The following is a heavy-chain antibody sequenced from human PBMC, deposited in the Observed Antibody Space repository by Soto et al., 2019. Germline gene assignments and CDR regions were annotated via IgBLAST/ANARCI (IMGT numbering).Heavy chain of an antibody. V-gene: IGHV1-69*01. CDR3: ARDGCSGGSCYSLGGGFDY. D-gene: IGHD2-15*01. CDR2: IIPIFGTA. J-gene: IGHJ4*02. CDR1: GGTFSSYA. Sequence: QVQLVQSGAEVKKPGSSVKVSCKASGGTFSSYAISWVRQAPGQGLEWMGGIIPIFGTANYAQKFQGRVTITADESTSTAYMERSSLRSEDTAVYYCARDGCSGGSCYSLGGGFDYWGQGTLVTVSS.